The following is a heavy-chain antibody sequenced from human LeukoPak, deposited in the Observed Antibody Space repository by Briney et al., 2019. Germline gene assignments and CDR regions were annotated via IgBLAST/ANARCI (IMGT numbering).Heavy chain of an antibody. CDR1: GYSISSGYY. V-gene: IGHV4-38-2*02. J-gene: IGHJ4*02. CDR3: ARHNRIPYFDY. Sequence: SETLSLTCTVSGYSISSGYYWGWIRQPPGKGLEWIGSIYHSGSTNYNPSLKSRVTISVDTSKNQFSLKLSSVTAADTAVYYCARHNRIPYFDYWGQGTLVTVSS. CDR2: IYHSGST. D-gene: IGHD5-24*01.